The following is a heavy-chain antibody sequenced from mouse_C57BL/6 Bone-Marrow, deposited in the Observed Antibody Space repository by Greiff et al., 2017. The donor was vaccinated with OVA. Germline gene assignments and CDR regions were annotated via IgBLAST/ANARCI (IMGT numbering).Heavy chain of an antibody. CDR2: IDPENGDT. CDR1: GFNIKDDY. J-gene: IGHJ4*01. V-gene: IGHV14-4*01. CDR3: TTRHYLYAMDY. D-gene: IGHD5-5*01. Sequence: VQLQQSGAELVRPGASVKLSCTASGFNIKDDYMHWVKQRPEQGLEWIGWIDPENGDTEYASKFQGKATITADTSSNTAYLQLSSLTSEDTAVYYCTTRHYLYAMDYWGQGTSVTVSS.